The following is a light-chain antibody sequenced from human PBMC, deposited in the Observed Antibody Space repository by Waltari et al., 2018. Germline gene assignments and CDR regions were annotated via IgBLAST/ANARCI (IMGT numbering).Light chain of an antibody. Sequence: ITCRASQSISSYLAWYQQKPGKAPKLLISKASTLGSGVPARFSGSGSWTEFTLTISSLQPDDFATYYCQQYNRYSTFGQGTKVEIK. CDR2: KAS. CDR3: QQYNRYST. J-gene: IGKJ1*01. CDR1: QSISSY. V-gene: IGKV1-5*03.